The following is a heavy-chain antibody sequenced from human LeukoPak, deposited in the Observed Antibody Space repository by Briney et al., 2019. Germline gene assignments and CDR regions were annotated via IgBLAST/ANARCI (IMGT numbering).Heavy chain of an antibody. V-gene: IGHV3-48*04. D-gene: IGHD3-10*02. J-gene: IGHJ6*04. CDR1: GFTFSSHG. Sequence: PGGTLRLPCAGSGFTFSSHGMDWVRQAPGKGLEWVSYISSSGSTIYYADSVKGRFTISRDNAKNSLYLQMNSLRADDTAVYYCAELGITMIGGVWGKGTTVTVSS. CDR2: ISSSGSTI. CDR3: AELGITMIGGV.